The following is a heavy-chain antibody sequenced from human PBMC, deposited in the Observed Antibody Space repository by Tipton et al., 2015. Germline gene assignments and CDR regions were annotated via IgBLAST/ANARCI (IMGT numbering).Heavy chain of an antibody. CDR3: ARESYQHTFDY. CDR1: GFTFSSYG. Sequence: SLRLSCAASGFTFSSYGIHWVRQAPGKGLEWVALIWYNGSNKQYADSVKGRFTISRDNSKNTVYLQMNSLRTEDTAAYYCARESYQHTFDYWGQGALVTVSS. V-gene: IGHV3-33*01. J-gene: IGHJ4*02. D-gene: IGHD2-2*01. CDR2: IWYNGSNK.